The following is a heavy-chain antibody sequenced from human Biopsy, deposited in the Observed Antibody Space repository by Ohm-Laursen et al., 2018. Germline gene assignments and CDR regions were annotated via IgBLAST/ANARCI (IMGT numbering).Heavy chain of an antibody. J-gene: IGHJ1*01. CDR3: ARGSNEYGGLYFPH. CDR1: GGSMTGYE. Sequence: GTLSLTCSVSGGSMTGYEWSWIRQPPGKGLEWIGHISHTGYTSYKSSLKSRVTISLDTSRKHFSLRLTSLAAADTAVYYCARGSNEYGGLYFPHWGQGTLLTVSS. V-gene: IGHV4-59*08. CDR2: ISHTGYT. D-gene: IGHD4-23*01.